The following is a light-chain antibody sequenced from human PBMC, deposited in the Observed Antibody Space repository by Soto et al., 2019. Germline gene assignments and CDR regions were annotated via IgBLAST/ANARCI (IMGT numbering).Light chain of an antibody. CDR2: DVS. J-gene: IGLJ2*01. CDR1: SSDVGGYNH. Sequence: QSALTQPASVSGSPGQSITISCTGTSSDVGGYNHVSWYQQHPGKAPKFLIYDVSNRPSGVSNRFSGSKSGNTASLTISGRQAEDEADYYCSSYTSTSTPVVFGGGTKVTVL. V-gene: IGLV2-14*03. CDR3: SSYTSTSTPVV.